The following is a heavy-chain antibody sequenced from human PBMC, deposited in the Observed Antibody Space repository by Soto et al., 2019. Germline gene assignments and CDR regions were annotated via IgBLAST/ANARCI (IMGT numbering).Heavy chain of an antibody. CDR3: SSDIRGTGFTDFQH. CDR2: ISAYNGNT. Sequence: ASVKVSCKASGYTSTSYGISWVRQAPGQGLEWMGWISAYNGNTNYAQKLQGRVTMTTDTFTSTAYIELRSLRSDDTVVYYCSSDIRGTGFTDFQHWGQGTLVTVSS. J-gene: IGHJ1*01. V-gene: IGHV1-18*01. CDR1: GYTSTSYG. D-gene: IGHD2-8*02.